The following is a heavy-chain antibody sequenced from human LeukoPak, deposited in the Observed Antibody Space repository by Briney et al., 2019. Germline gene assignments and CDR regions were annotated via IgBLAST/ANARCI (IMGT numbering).Heavy chain of an antibody. CDR1: GGSISSYY. Sequence: SETLSLTCTVSGGSISSYYWSWIRQPPGKGLEWIGYIYYSGSTNYNPSLKSRVTISVDTSKNQFSLKLSSVTAADTAVYYCARAFYYYYGMDVWGQGTTVTVSS. CDR3: ARAFYYYYGMDV. V-gene: IGHV4-59*01. J-gene: IGHJ6*02. CDR2: IYYSGST.